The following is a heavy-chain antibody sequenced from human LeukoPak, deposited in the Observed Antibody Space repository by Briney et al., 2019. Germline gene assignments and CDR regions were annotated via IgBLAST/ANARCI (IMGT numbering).Heavy chain of an antibody. CDR1: GFTFSSYA. CDR2: ISINWGST. J-gene: IGHJ3*02. Sequence: GWSLRLSCSASGFTFSSYAMHWVRQAPGKGLEYVSGISINWGSTDYADSVKGRFTISRDNSKNTVYLQMSSLRAEDTAVYYCVKESRVVRGVIMDAFDMWGQGTMVTVSS. V-gene: IGHV3-64D*06. CDR3: VKESRVVRGVIMDAFDM. D-gene: IGHD3-10*01.